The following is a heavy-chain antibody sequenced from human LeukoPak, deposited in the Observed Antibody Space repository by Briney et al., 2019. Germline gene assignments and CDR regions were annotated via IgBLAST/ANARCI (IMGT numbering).Heavy chain of an antibody. CDR3: ASYTREATGTTVEGYYFDY. J-gene: IGHJ4*02. Sequence: SQTLSLTCTVSVGSISSGGSYSSWIRQHPGKGLELIGYNYYSGSTYYNPSLMSRVTISVHTSKTQFSLKLSSVTAADTAVYYCASYTREATGTTVEGYYFDYWGQGTLVTVSS. V-gene: IGHV4-31*03. D-gene: IGHD1-7*01. CDR1: VGSISSGGSY. CDR2: NYYSGST.